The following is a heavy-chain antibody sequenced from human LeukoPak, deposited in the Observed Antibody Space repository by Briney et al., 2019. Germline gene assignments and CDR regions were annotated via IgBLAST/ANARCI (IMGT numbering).Heavy chain of an antibody. V-gene: IGHV4-59*08. D-gene: IGHD4-23*01. CDR2: IHYSGST. J-gene: IGHJ4*02. Sequence: SETLSLTCTVSGGSISSSYWIWIRQPPGTGLEWIGYIHYSGSTNYNPSLQSRVTISVDTSKNQFSLKLSSVTATDTAVYYCARHYGGYSSFDYWGQGTLVTVSS. CDR3: ARHYGGYSSFDY. CDR1: GGSISSSY.